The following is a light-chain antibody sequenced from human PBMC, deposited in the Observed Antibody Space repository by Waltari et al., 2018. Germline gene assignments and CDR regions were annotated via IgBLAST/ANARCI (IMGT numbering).Light chain of an antibody. Sequence: QSVLTQPPSASGTPGQRVTISCSGTSSNIGSNFVYWYQQRSGTAPKLLIYNDNQRPSGVPDRFSGSRSGTSASLTISGLRSDDESHFYCATWDDGLSGHWVFGGGTKLTVL. J-gene: IGLJ3*02. V-gene: IGLV1-47*02. CDR3: ATWDDGLSGHWV. CDR1: SSNIGSNF. CDR2: NDN.